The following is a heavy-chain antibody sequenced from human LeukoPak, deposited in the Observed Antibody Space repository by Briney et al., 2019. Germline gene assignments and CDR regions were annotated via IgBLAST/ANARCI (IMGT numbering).Heavy chain of an antibody. Sequence: PVRVSCTASGGTLSTYSISWVRQAPGQGLEWMGGIIPIFNTINYAQRFQGRVTLTADESTNTAYMELSSLRSEDTAVYYCARGLSRWSTPTSSYYYRMDVWGQGTTVAVSS. D-gene: IGHD4-23*01. V-gene: IGHV1-69*01. CDR2: IIPIFNTI. CDR1: GGTLSTYS. J-gene: IGHJ6*02. CDR3: ARGLSRWSTPTSSYYYRMDV.